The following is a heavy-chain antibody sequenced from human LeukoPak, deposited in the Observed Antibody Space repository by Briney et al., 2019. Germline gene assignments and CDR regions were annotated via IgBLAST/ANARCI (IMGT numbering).Heavy chain of an antibody. CDR2: INTDGSAT. J-gene: IGHJ3*02. Sequence: PGGSLRLSCAASGFIFSSHYMHWVRQAPGKGLVCVSRINTDGSATNYADSVEGRFTISRDNAKNTLSLQMNSLGAEDTAVYYCARGRYFFASGSPHAFDIWGRGTMVTVSS. CDR3: ARGRYFFASGSPHAFDI. V-gene: IGHV3-74*01. CDR1: GFIFSSHY. D-gene: IGHD3-10*01.